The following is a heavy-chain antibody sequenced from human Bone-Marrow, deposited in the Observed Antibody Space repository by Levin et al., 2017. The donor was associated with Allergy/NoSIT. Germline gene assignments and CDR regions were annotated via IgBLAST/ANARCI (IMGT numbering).Heavy chain of an antibody. D-gene: IGHD3-22*01. CDR1: GLTVSTNY. Sequence: GGSLRLSCAASGLTVSTNYMYWVRQTPGKGLEWVSAITVGVHTTYYADSVKGRFTISRDDPKKTLYLEMNSLRVEDTAVYYCVPVAGTSGSWGQGTLVIVS. J-gene: IGHJ4*02. V-gene: IGHV3-23*01. CDR2: ITVGVHTT. CDR3: VPVAGTSGS.